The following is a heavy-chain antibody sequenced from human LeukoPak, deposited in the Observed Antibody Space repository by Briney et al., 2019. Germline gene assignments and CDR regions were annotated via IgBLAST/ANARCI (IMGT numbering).Heavy chain of an antibody. CDR2: IYYSGST. V-gene: IGHV4-39*01. CDR1: GGSISSSSYY. CDR3: ARGIYSYVDY. D-gene: IGHD5-18*01. Sequence: PSETLSLTCTASGGSISSSSYYWGWIRQPPGKGLEWIGSIYYSGSTYYNPSLKSRVTISVDTSKNQFSLKLSSVTAADTAVYYCARGIYSYVDYWGQGTLVTVSS. J-gene: IGHJ4*02.